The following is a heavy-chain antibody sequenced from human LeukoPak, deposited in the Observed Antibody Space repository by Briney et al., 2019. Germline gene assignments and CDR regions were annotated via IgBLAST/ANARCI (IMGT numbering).Heavy chain of an antibody. CDR1: AGSFSGYY. Sequence: KTSETLSLTCAVYAGSFSGYYWSWIRQPPGKGLGWIGYIYYSGSTNYNPSLKSRVTISVDTSKNQFSLKLNSVTAADTAVYYCARGAGTVVTPRRDNWFDPWGQGTLVTVSS. D-gene: IGHD4-23*01. CDR3: ARGAGTVVTPRRDNWFDP. V-gene: IGHV4-59*01. J-gene: IGHJ5*02. CDR2: IYYSGST.